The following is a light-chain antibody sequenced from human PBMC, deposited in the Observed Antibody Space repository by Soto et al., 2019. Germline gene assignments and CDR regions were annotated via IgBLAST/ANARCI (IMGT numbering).Light chain of an antibody. CDR2: GAS. CDR1: GDISSA. V-gene: IGKV1-13*02. J-gene: IGKJ2*01. Sequence: AILLTQSPSSLSSSVGDRVSITCRANGDISSALAWYQQRPGKAPNLVIHGASTLQTAVPPRFSGSGSGTDFTLPISSLQPEDFATYYCQQFHSYPFTFGRGTKLEI. CDR3: QQFHSYPFT.